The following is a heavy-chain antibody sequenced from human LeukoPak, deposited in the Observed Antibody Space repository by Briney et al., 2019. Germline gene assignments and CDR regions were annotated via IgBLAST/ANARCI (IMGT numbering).Heavy chain of an antibody. V-gene: IGHV3-74*01. D-gene: IGHD5-24*01. J-gene: IGHJ4*02. Sequence: PGGSLRLSCAASGFTFSDHYMDWVRQAPGKGLVWVSRIMSDGRSTYADSVKGRFTISRDTAKNTLYLQMNSLRAEDTAVYYCARDSQFIGPLYWGQETLVTVSS. CDR1: GFTFSDHY. CDR2: IMSDGRST. CDR3: ARDSQFIGPLY.